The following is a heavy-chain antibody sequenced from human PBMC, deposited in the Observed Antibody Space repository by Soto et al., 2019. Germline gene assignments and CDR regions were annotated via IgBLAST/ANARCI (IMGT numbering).Heavy chain of an antibody. D-gene: IGHD6-6*01. V-gene: IGHV3-15*01. J-gene: IGHJ4*02. CDR2: IKSKTDGGTI. Sequence: EVQLVESGGGLVKPGGSLRLSCAASGFTFSNAWMTWVRQAPGKGLEWVGRIKSKTDGGTIDYAAPVNGRFTVSRDDSETTLYLQMNSLKTEDTAVYYCTTDSGYRRSSLYLDYWGQGTQVTVSS. CDR3: TTDSGYRRSSLYLDY. CDR1: GFTFSNAW.